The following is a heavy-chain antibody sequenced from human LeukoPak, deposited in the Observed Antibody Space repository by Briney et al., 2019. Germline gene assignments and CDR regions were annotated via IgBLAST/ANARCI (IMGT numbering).Heavy chain of an antibody. Sequence: GGSLRLSCAASGFTFSSYAIHWVRQAPGKGLEWVAVISYDGSNKYYADSVKGRFTISRDNSKNTLYLQMNSLRAEDTAVYYCARGSITMIVVASGAFDIWGQGTMVTVSS. V-gene: IGHV3-30-3*01. CDR2: ISYDGSNK. D-gene: IGHD3-22*01. J-gene: IGHJ3*02. CDR1: GFTFSSYA. CDR3: ARGSITMIVVASGAFDI.